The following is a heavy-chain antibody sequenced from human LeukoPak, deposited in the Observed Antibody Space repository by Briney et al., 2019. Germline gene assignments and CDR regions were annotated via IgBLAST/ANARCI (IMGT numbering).Heavy chain of an antibody. J-gene: IGHJ5*02. D-gene: IGHD3-22*01. CDR1: GFTFSSYW. CDR2: INSDGSST. CDR3: ARGPVEHYDSSGYPYNWFDP. Sequence: PGGSLRLSCAASGFTFSSYWMHWVRQAPGKGLVWVSRINSDGSSTSYADSVKGRFTISRDNAKNSLYLQMNSLRAEDTAVYYCARGPVEHYDSSGYPYNWFDPWGQGTLVTVSS. V-gene: IGHV3-74*01.